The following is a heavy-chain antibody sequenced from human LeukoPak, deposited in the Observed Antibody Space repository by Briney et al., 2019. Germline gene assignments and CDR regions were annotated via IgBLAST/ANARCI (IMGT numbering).Heavy chain of an antibody. CDR1: GFTSSSSW. Sequence: GGSLRLSCAASGFTSSSSWMNWVRQAPGKGLEWVGRIKSKTDGGTTDYAAPVKGRFTISRDDSKNTLYLQMNSLKTEDTAVYYCTLSIAAAGDFDYWGQGTLVTVSS. CDR3: TLSIAAAGDFDY. CDR2: IKSKTDGGTT. V-gene: IGHV3-15*01. J-gene: IGHJ4*02. D-gene: IGHD6-13*01.